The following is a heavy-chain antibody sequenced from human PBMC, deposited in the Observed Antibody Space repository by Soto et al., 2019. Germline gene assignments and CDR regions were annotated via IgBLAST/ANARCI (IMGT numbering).Heavy chain of an antibody. V-gene: IGHV3-9*01. Sequence: EVQLVESGGGLVQPGGSLRLACAASGFTFDDYAMYWVRQAPGKGLEWVSHITWNSNNIAYADSVRGRFTISRDNAKNLVYLQMNSLRAEDTAFYYCAKVDYYGTTSFYFDYWGQGTQVTVSS. D-gene: IGHD3-10*01. CDR2: ITWNSNNI. J-gene: IGHJ4*02. CDR3: AKVDYYGTTSFYFDY. CDR1: GFTFDDYA.